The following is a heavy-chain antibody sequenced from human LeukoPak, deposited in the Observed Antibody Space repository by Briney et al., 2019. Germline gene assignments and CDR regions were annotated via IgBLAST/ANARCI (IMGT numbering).Heavy chain of an antibody. V-gene: IGHV4-34*01. D-gene: IGHD6-13*01. J-gene: IGHJ4*02. CDR3: ARNLIPKQLVLNF. CDR1: GGSFSGYY. CDR2: INHSGST. Sequence: SETLSLTCAVYGGSFSGYYWSWIRQPPGKGLEWIGEINHSGSTNYNPSLKSRVTMSVDTSKNQFSLNLKSVTPEDTAVYYCARNLIPKQLVLNFWGQGILVTVSS.